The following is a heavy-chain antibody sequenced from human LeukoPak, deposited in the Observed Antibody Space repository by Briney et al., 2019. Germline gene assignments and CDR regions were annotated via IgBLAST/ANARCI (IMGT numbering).Heavy chain of an antibody. J-gene: IGHJ4*02. CDR2: IHTDGSYT. CDR1: GFTFSILW. Sequence: GGSLRLSCGSSGFTFSILWMLCVRAARGRGRVWVSRIHTDGSYTSYADSVKGRFTISRDNAKNTLYLQMNSLRADDTAVYYCATDLTGPEDYWGQGTLVTVSS. V-gene: IGHV3-74*01. CDR3: ATDLTGPEDY.